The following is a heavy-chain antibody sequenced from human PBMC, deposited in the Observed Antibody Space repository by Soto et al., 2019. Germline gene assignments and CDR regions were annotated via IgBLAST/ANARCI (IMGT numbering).Heavy chain of an antibody. CDR1: GFTFSDYY. CDR2: ISRSGSSI. J-gene: IGHJ4*02. Sequence: ESGGGLVKPGGSLRLSCAASGFTFSDYYMSWIRQAPGKGLEWVSYISRSGSSIYYTDSVKGRFTISRDNAKNSLYLQLNSLRAEDTAVYYCARDLGYYDSSGYFDYWGQGTLVTVSS. CDR3: ARDLGYYDSSGYFDY. D-gene: IGHD3-22*01. V-gene: IGHV3-11*01.